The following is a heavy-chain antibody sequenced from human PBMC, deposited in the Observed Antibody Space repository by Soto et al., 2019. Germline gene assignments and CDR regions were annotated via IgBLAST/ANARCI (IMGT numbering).Heavy chain of an antibody. CDR2: INHSGST. V-gene: IGHV4-34*01. CDR1: GGSFSGYY. CDR3: ARGPRADEYQLLPFDY. Sequence: QVQLQQWGAGLLKPSETLSLTCAVYGGSFSGYYWSWIRQPPGKGLEWIGEINHSGSTNYNPSLKSRVTISVDTSNNQFSLKLSSVTAADTAVYYCARGPRADEYQLLPFDYWGQGTLVTVSS. J-gene: IGHJ4*02. D-gene: IGHD2-2*01.